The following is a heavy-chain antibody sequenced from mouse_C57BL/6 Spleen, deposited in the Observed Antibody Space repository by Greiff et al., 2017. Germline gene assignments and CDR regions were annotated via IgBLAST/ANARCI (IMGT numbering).Heavy chain of an antibody. D-gene: IGHD1-1*01. CDR3: ARSDYYGSALGY. CDR1: GYSITSGYD. J-gene: IGHJ2*01. Sequence: EVKLMESGPGMVKPSQSLSLTCTVTGYSITSGYDWHWIRHFPGNKLEWMGYISYSGSTNYNPSLKSRISITHDTSKNHVFLKLNSVTTEDTATYYCARSDYYGSALGYWGQGTTLTVSS. CDR2: ISYSGST. V-gene: IGHV3-1*01.